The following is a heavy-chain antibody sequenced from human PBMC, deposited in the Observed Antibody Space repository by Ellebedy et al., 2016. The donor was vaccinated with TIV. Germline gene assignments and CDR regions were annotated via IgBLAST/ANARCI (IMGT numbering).Heavy chain of an antibody. D-gene: IGHD4-23*01. V-gene: IGHV4-61*03. CDR2: IYSSGST. J-gene: IGHJ3*02. Sequence: SETLSLXXTVSGGSVSRRSYYWSWILQSPGKGLEWIGYIYSSGSTKYNPSLKSRLTISADTSKKHFSLKLNSATAADTAVYYCTYGVNSDAFDIWGHGTMVTVSS. CDR3: TYGVNSDAFDI. CDR1: GGSVSRRSYY.